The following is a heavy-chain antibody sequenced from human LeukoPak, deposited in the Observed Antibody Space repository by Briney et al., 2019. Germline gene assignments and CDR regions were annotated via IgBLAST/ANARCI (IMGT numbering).Heavy chain of an antibody. V-gene: IGHV3-21*01. D-gene: IGHD6-13*01. J-gene: IGHJ5*02. CDR2: ISTSSIYI. CDR1: GFTFSSYS. CDR3: AGGRANVAAADNWFDP. Sequence: PGGSLRLSCAASGFTFSSYSMNWVRQAPGKGLEWVSSISTSSIYIYYADSVKGRFTISRGNAKNSLYLQMNSLRAEDTAVYYCAGGRANVAAADNWFDPWGQGTLVTVSS.